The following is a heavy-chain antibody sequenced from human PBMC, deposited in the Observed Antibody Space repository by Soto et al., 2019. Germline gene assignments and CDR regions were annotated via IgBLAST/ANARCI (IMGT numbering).Heavy chain of an antibody. D-gene: IGHD2-8*02. J-gene: IGHJ5*02. CDR1: GFTFSNAW. CDR3: TTDGGVSAYPLFWA. CDR2: LKSKSDGGTS. V-gene: IGHV3-15*01. Sequence: GGSLRLSCAASGFTFSNAWMGWVRQAPGKGLEWVARLKSKSDGGTSDYTTPVKGRFSISRDESKTTLYLQMNSLKTEDTAVYHCTTDGGVSAYPLFWAWGQGTLVTVSS.